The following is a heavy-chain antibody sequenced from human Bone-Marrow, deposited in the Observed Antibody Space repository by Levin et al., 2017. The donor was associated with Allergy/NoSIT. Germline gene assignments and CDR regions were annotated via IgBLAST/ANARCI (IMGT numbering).Heavy chain of an antibody. CDR3: TRAAGSYYYYHGMDA. CDR2: ITNKANSYAT. Sequence: PGGSLRLSCTASGFTFSDSAMHWVRQASGKGLEWVGRITNKANSYATVYIESVKGRFTISRDDSKNTAYLQMNSLKTEDTAVYYCTRAAGSYYYYHGMDAWGQGTTVTVSS. D-gene: IGHD3-10*01. CDR1: GFTFSDSA. V-gene: IGHV3-73*01. J-gene: IGHJ6*02.